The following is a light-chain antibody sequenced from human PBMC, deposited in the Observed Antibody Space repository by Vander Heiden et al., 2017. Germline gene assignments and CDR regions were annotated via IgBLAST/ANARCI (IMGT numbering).Light chain of an antibody. CDR1: QSISSW. CDR2: KAS. Sequence: DIKMPQSPSPLSASVGDRVTITCRASQSISSWLAWYQQKPGKAPKLLIYKASSLESGVPSRFSGSGSGTEFTLTISSLQPDDFATYYCQQYNSYSGTFGQGTKLEIK. V-gene: IGKV1-5*03. J-gene: IGKJ2*01. CDR3: QQYNSYSGT.